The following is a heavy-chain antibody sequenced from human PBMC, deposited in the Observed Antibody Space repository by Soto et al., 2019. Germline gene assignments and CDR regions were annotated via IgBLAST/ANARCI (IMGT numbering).Heavy chain of an antibody. J-gene: IGHJ3*02. CDR3: ARDSVVVIAMGAFDI. CDR2: ISGSGGST. V-gene: IGHV3-23*01. D-gene: IGHD2-21*01. Sequence: GGSLRLSCAASGFTFSSYAMSWVRQAPGKGLEWVSAISGSGGSTYYADSVKGRFTISRDNSKNTLYLQMNSLRAEDTAVYYCARDSVVVIAMGAFDIWGQGTMVTVSS. CDR1: GFTFSSYA.